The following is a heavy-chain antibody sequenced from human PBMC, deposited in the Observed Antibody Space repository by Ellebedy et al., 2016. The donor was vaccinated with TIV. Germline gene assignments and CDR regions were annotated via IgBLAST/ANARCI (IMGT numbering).Heavy chain of an antibody. CDR2: ITYDGSHK. D-gene: IGHD1-26*01. J-gene: IGHJ3*02. CDR3: ARCEEIGSLGAPFVI. Sequence: GESLKISCAASGFTFSSYAMHWVRQAPGKGLEWVAAITYDGSHKYYADSVKGRLAFSRDNSRNTLYLQMNSWRPEETAVYYCARCEEIGSLGAPFVIWGQGTMVTLSS. V-gene: IGHV3-30*09. CDR1: GFTFSSYA.